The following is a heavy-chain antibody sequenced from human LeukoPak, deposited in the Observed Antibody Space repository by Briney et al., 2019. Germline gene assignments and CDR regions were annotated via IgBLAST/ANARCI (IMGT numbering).Heavy chain of an antibody. CDR2: IIPILGIA. CDR1: GGTFSSYT. D-gene: IGHD2-15*01. J-gene: IGHJ4*02. V-gene: IGHV1-69*02. Sequence: SVKVSCKASGGTFSSYTISWVRQATGQGLEWMGRIIPILGIANYAQKFQGRVTITADKSTSTAYMELSSLRSEDTAVYYCAFRARIVVVVAATDYWGQGTLVTVSS. CDR3: AFRARIVVVVAATDY.